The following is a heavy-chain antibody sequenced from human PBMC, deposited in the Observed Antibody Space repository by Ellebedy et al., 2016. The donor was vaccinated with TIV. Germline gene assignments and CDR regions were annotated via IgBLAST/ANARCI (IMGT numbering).Heavy chain of an antibody. CDR1: GGSISSSSSY. V-gene: IGHV4-39*01. CDR3: ARRYCSSTSCYALLFDY. Sequence: SETLSLTCTVSGGSISSSSSYWGWIRQPPGKGLEWIGSIYYSGSTYYNPSLKSRVTISVDTSKNQFSLKLSSVTAADTAVYYCARRYCSSTSCYALLFDYWGQGTLVTVSS. CDR2: IYYSGST. D-gene: IGHD2-2*01. J-gene: IGHJ4*02.